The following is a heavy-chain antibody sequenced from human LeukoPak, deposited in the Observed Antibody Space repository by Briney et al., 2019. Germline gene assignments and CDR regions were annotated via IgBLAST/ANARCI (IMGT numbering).Heavy chain of an antibody. CDR3: ARGLKYCSSTSCLYYYYYYMDV. CDR1: GYTFTSYD. J-gene: IGHJ6*03. Sequence: ASVKVSCKASGYTFTSYDINWVRQATGQGLEWMGWMNPNSGNTGYAQKFQGRVTMTRNTSISTAYMELSSLRSEDTAVYYCARGLKYCSSTSCLYYYYYYMDVWGKGTTVTVSS. CDR2: MNPNSGNT. V-gene: IGHV1-8*01. D-gene: IGHD2-2*01.